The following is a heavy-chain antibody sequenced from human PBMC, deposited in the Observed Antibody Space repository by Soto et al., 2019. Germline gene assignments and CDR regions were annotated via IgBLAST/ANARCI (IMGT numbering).Heavy chain of an antibody. D-gene: IGHD3-16*02. CDR2: ISGGGGTT. Sequence: GGSLRLSCEASGFTLSNYAMTWVRQAPGKGLEWVSGISGGGGTTYYADSVKGRFTVSRDSSTNFLFLQMNGLRSDDTASYYCARDGLLFSGPYRPSRFDYWGLGTLVTVSS. CDR3: ARDGLLFSGPYRPSRFDY. V-gene: IGHV3-23*01. CDR1: GFTLSNYA. J-gene: IGHJ4*02.